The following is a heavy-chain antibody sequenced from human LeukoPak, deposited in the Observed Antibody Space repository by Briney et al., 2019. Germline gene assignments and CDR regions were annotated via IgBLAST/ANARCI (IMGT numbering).Heavy chain of an antibody. V-gene: IGHV3-74*01. J-gene: IGHJ4*02. Sequence: PGRSLRLSCAASAFTFNTYWMHWVRQVPGRGLEWVSRINGDESSTNYADSVKGRFTISRDNAKDTLYLHMNSLTAEDTAVYYCARGAKWAYYFDYWGQGTLVTVSS. D-gene: IGHD1-26*01. CDR1: AFTFNTYW. CDR3: ARGAKWAYYFDY. CDR2: INGDESST.